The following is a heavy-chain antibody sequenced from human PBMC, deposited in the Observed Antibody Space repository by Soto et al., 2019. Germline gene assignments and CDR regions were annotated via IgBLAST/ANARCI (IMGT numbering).Heavy chain of an antibody. CDR1: GGSFSGYY. V-gene: IGHV4-34*01. J-gene: IGHJ4*02. CDR2: INHSGST. CDR3: ASSLSRDGPGVDY. Sequence: QVQLQQWGAGLLKPSETLSLTCAVYGGSFSGYYWSWIRQPPGKGLEWIGEINHSGSTNYTPSLKSRVTISVDTSKNQFSLKLSSVTAADTAVYYCASSLSRDGPGVDYWGQGTLVTVSS. D-gene: IGHD3-16*02.